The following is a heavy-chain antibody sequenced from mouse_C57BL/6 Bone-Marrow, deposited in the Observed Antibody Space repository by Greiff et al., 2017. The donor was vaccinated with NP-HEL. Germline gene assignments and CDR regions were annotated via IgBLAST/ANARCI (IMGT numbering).Heavy chain of an antibody. D-gene: IGHD1-1*01. CDR3: ARGIIHYGSSPGHVDY. Sequence: LVESGAELVKPGASVKMSCKASGYTFTSYWINWVKQRPGQGLEWIGDIYPGSGSTNYNEKFKSKATLTVDKSSSTAYMQISSLTSEDSAVFYGARGIIHYGSSPGHVDYWGQGTSVTVSS. V-gene: IGHV1-55*01. CDR2: IYPGSGST. CDR1: GYTFTSYW. J-gene: IGHJ4*01.